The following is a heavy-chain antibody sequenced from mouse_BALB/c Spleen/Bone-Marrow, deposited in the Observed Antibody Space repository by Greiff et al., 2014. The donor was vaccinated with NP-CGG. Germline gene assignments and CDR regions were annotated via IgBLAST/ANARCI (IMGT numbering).Heavy chain of an antibody. Sequence: VKLQESGAELVKPGASVKLSCKASGYTFTGYYMYWVKQRPGQGLEWIGEINPSNGGTNFNEKFKSRATLTVDKSSSTAYMQLSSLTSEDSAVYYCTRLPHWGQGTSVTVSS. J-gene: IGHJ4*01. V-gene: IGHV1S81*02. CDR3: TRLPH. CDR1: GYTFTGYY. CDR2: INPSNGGT. D-gene: IGHD5-1*01.